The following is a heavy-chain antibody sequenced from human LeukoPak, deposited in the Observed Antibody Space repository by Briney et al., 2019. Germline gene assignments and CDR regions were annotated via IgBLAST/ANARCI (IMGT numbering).Heavy chain of an antibody. V-gene: IGHV5-51*01. J-gene: IGHJ3*02. D-gene: IGHD3-10*01. CDR1: GYTFTSYW. CDR2: IYPGDSDT. CDR3: ASGAVLLWFGEFLPDAFDI. Sequence: GESLKISCKGSGYTFTSYWIGWVRQMPGKGLEWMGIIYPGDSDTRYSPSFQGQVTISADKSISTAYLQWSSLKASDTAMYYCASGAVLLWFGEFLPDAFDIWGQGTMVTVSS.